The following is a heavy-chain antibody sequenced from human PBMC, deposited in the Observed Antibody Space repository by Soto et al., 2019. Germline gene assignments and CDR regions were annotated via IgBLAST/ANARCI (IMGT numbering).Heavy chain of an antibody. CDR2: ISGSGSST. CDR1: GFTFNNDV. D-gene: IGHD1-20*01. J-gene: IGHJ4*02. V-gene: IGHV3-23*01. CDR3: AKRVGITGSRAIDY. Sequence: EVQLLESGGGLVQPGGSLRLSCTASGFTFNNDVMNWVRQAPGKGLEWVSAISGSGSSTYYADSVKGRFTISRDNTKTTLYLQMNSLRAEDTAVYYCAKRVGITGSRAIDYWGQGTLVTVSS.